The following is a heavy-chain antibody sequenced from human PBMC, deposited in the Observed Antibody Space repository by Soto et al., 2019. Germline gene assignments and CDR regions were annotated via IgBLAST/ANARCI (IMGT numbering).Heavy chain of an antibody. CDR1: GGSFSGYY. CDR3: ASGQYYDFLSGYYTRYYGMDV. CDR2: INHSGST. V-gene: IGHV4-34*01. Sequence: SETLSLTCAVYGGSFSGYYWSWIRQPPGKGLEWIGEINHSGSTNYNPSLKSRVTISVDTSKNQFSLKLSSVTAADTAVYYCASGQYYDFLSGYYTRYYGMDVWGQGTTVSLSS. D-gene: IGHD3-3*01. J-gene: IGHJ6*02.